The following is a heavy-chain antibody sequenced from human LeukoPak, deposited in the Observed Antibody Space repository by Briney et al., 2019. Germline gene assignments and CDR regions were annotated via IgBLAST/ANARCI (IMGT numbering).Heavy chain of an antibody. Sequence: GASVKVSCKASGYTFTSYYMHWVRQAPGQGLEWMGIINPSGGSTSYAQKFQGRVTMTRDMSTSTVYMELSSLRSEDTAVYYCARGHHYYDSRNDAFDIWGQGTMVTVSS. CDR1: GYTFTSYY. CDR3: ARGHHYYDSRNDAFDI. D-gene: IGHD3-22*01. V-gene: IGHV1-46*01. CDR2: INPSGGST. J-gene: IGHJ3*02.